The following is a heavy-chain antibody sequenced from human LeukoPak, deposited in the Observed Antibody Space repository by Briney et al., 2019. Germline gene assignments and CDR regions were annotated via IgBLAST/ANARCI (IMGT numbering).Heavy chain of an antibody. CDR3: ARGVYIAAAQYGY. Sequence: PSETLSLTCTVSAGSISSYYWSWIRQPPGKGLEWIGYIYYSGTTHYNPSLKSRVTISVDTSKNQFSLKLSSVIAADTAVYYCARGVYIAAAQYGYWGQGTLVTVSS. J-gene: IGHJ4*02. CDR1: AGSISSYY. D-gene: IGHD6-13*01. CDR2: IYYSGTT. V-gene: IGHV4-59*01.